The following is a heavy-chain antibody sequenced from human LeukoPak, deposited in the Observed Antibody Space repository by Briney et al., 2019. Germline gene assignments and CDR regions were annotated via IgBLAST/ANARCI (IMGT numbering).Heavy chain of an antibody. CDR3: ARAWYYYDSSGYYEVWYFDL. CDR1: GGSFSGYY. V-gene: IGHV4-34*01. CDR2: INHSGST. J-gene: IGHJ2*01. D-gene: IGHD3-22*01. Sequence: SETLSLTCAVYGGSFSGYYWSWIRQPPGKGLEWIGEINHSGSTNYNPSLKSRVTISVDTSKNQFSLKLSSVTAADTAVYYCARAWYYYDSSGYYEVWYFDLWGRGTLVTVSS.